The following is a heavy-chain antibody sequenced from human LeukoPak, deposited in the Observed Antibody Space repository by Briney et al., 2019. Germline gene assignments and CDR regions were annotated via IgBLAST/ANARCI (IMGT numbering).Heavy chain of an antibody. D-gene: IGHD5-12*01. J-gene: IGHJ4*02. V-gene: IGHV3-21*01. CDR1: GFTFSSYS. Sequence: PGGSLRLSCAASGFTFSSYSMNWVRQAQGKGLEWVSSISSSSSYIYYADSVKGRFTISRDNAKNSLYLQMNSLRAEDTAVYYCARDGTVYSGYDLVYWGQGTLVTVSS. CDR3: ARDGTVYSGYDLVY. CDR2: ISSSSSYI.